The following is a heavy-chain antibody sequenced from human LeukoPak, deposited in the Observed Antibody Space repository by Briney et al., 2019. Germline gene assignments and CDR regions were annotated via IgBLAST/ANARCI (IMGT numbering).Heavy chain of an antibody. CDR2: ISAYNGNT. J-gene: IGHJ4*02. D-gene: IGHD6-13*01. CDR3: ATFRGQQLAPFNY. Sequence: EASVKVSCKASGYTFTSYGISWVRQAPGQGLEWMGWISAYNGNTNYAQKLQGRVTMTTDTSTSTAHMELRSLRSDDTAVYYCATFRGQQLAPFNYWGQGTLVTVSS. CDR1: GYTFTSYG. V-gene: IGHV1-18*01.